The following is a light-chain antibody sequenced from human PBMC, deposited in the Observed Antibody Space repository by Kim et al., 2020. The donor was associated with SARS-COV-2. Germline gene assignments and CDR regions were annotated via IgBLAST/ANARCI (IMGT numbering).Light chain of an antibody. CDR1: QSVRSTF. CDR2: GAS. J-gene: IGKJ2*01. Sequence: LSPGEQATLSCRASQSVRSTFLAWYQQQPGQAPRLLIYGASTRATGIPDRFSGSGSGTDFTLTITRLEPEDFAVYYCQQYGTSPTTFGRGTKLEI. CDR3: QQYGTSPTT. V-gene: IGKV3-20*01.